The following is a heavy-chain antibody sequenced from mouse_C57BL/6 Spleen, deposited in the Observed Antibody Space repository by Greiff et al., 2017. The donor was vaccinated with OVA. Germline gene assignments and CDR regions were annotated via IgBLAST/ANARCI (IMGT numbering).Heavy chain of an antibody. J-gene: IGHJ2*01. CDR1: GFSFNTYA. D-gene: IGHD6-1*01. CDR2: IRSKSNNYAT. CDR3: VTASPEGDYFDY. V-gene: IGHV10-1*01. Sequence: EVQLVESGGGLVQPKGSLKLSCAASGFSFNTYAMNWVRQAPGKGLEWVARIRSKSNNYATYYADSVKDRFTISRDDSESMLYLQMNNLKTEDTAMYYCVTASPEGDYFDYWGQGTTLTVSS.